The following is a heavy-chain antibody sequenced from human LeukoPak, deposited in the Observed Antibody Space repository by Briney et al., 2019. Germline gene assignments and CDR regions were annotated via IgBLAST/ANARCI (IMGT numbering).Heavy chain of an antibody. J-gene: IGHJ3*02. D-gene: IGHD3-10*01. V-gene: IGHV3-23*01. CDR3: AKGLNGYGSGSYPHLDAFDI. CDR1: GFTFSTYA. Sequence: GGSLRLSCAASGFTFSTYAMSWVRQAPGKGLEWVSTVSTSGRSTYYADSVKGRFTISRDNSKNTLSLQMNSLRAEDTAVYYCAKGLNGYGSGSYPHLDAFDIWGQGTLVTVSS. CDR2: VSTSGRST.